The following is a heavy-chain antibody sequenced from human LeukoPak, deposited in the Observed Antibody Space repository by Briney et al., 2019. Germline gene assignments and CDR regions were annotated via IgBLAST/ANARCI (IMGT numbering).Heavy chain of an antibody. D-gene: IGHD3-9*01. CDR1: GYTFTSYY. V-gene: IGHV1-46*01. J-gene: IGHJ4*02. CDR3: ARGTRARTYYDILTSGQYFDY. Sequence: ASVKVSCKASGYTFTSYYMHWVRQAPGQGLEWMGIINPSGGSTSYAQKFQGRVTMTRNTSTSTVYMELSSPRSEDTAVYYCARGTRARTYYDILTSGQYFDYWGQGTLVTVSS. CDR2: INPSGGST.